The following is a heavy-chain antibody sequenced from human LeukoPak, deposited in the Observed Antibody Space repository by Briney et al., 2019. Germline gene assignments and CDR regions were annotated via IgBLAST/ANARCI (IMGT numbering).Heavy chain of an antibody. J-gene: IGHJ3*02. CDR2: ISSSSSYI. Sequence: GGSLRLSCAASGFTFSSYSMNWVRQAPGKGLEWVSSISSSSSYIYYADSVKGRFTISKDNAKNSLYLQMNSLRAEDTAVYYCARGVGTGAFDIWGQGTMVTVSS. V-gene: IGHV3-21*01. CDR1: GFTFSSYS. D-gene: IGHD3-10*01. CDR3: ARGVGTGAFDI.